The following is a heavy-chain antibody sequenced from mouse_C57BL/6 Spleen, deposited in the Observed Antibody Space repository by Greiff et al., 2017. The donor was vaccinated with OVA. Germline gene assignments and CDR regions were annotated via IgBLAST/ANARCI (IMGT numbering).Heavy chain of an antibody. Sequence: VQLQQPGAELVRPGSSVKLSCKASGYTFTSYWMDWVKQRPGQGLEWIGNIYPSDSETHYNQKFKDKATLTVDKSSSTAYMQLSSLTSEDSAVYYCARGGITTVVGYFDVWGTGTTVTVSS. CDR2: IYPSDSET. CDR1: GYTFTSYW. D-gene: IGHD1-1*01. CDR3: ARGGITTVVGYFDV. J-gene: IGHJ1*03. V-gene: IGHV1-61*01.